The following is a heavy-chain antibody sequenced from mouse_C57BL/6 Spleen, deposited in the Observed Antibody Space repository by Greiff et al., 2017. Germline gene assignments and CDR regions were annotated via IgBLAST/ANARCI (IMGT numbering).Heavy chain of an antibody. CDR3: ARDSVVEGDY. D-gene: IGHD1-1*01. V-gene: IGHV1-59*01. CDR2: IDPSDSYT. CDR1: GYTFTSYW. J-gene: IGHJ2*01. Sequence: QVQLQQPGAELVRPGTSVKLSCKASGYTFTSYWMHWVKQRPGQGLEWIGVIDPSDSYTNYNQTFKGKATLTVDTSSRTAYMQLSSLTSEDSAVYYCARDSVVEGDYWGQGTTLTVSS.